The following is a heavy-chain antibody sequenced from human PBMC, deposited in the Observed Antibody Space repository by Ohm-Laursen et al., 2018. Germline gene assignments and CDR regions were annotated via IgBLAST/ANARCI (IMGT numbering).Heavy chain of an antibody. J-gene: IGHJ4*02. CDR1: GYVFTSYG. D-gene: IGHD2-2*01. CDR3: ARGSSSEPYIVVVPADRHGGDY. CDR2: ISAYNGNT. V-gene: IGHV1-18*01. Sequence: ASVKVSCNTSGYVFTSYGFTWVRQAPGQGLEWMGWISAYNGNTKYAQNFQGRVTMTADTSTNTAYMELRSLRSDDTAVYYCARGSSSEPYIVVVPADRHGGDYWGQGTLVTVSS.